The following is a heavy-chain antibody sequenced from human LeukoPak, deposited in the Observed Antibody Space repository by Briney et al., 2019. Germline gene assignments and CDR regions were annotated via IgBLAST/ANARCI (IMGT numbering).Heavy chain of an antibody. D-gene: IGHD1-26*01. CDR3: AREQWEFYY. CDR1: GFTFSSYA. V-gene: IGHV3-23*01. J-gene: IGHJ4*02. Sequence: GGSLRLSCAASGFTFSSYAMSWVRQAPGKGLEWVSAISGSADSTYYADPVKGRFTISRDNSKNTLYLQMNSLRAEDTAVYYCAREQWEFYYWGQGTLVTVSS. CDR2: ISGSADST.